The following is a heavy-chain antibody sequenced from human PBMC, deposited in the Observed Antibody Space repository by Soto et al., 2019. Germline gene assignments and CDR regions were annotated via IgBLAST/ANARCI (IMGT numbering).Heavy chain of an antibody. D-gene: IGHD3-9*01. CDR3: AKQGPYDFLTAYYRRYFFDF. CDR2: ISGGGEST. J-gene: IGHJ4*02. V-gene: IGHV3-23*01. Sequence: GGSLRLSCAASGFTFYNSAMSWVRQAPGKGLEWVSAISGGGESTYYADSVRGRFTISRDNSKDTLYLLMNSLRAEDTAVYYCAKQGPYDFLTAYYRRYFFDFWGQGTLVTVSS. CDR1: GFTFYNSA.